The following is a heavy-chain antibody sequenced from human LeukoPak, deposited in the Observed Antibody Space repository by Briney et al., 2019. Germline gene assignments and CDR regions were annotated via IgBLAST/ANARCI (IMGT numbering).Heavy chain of an antibody. J-gene: IGHJ4*02. CDR1: GFTFSSYA. D-gene: IGHD5-24*01. CDR2: ISGSGAST. Sequence: GGSLRLSCAASGFTFSSYAMSWVRQAPGKGLEWVSGISGSGASTYYADSVKGRFTTSRDNSKNTLYLQMNSLRAEDTAVYSCAKETDYNYIYYFDYWGQGTLVTVSS. V-gene: IGHV3-23*01. CDR3: AKETDYNYIYYFDY.